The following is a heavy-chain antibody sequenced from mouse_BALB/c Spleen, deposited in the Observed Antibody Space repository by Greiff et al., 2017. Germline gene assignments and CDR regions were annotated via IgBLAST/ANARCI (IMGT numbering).Heavy chain of an antibody. Sequence: VQLQQSGAELARPGASVKLSCKASGYTFTSYWMQWVKQRPGQGLEWIGAIYPGDGDTRYTQKFKGKATLTADKSSSTAYMQLSSLASEDSAVYYCARGGYYRYGDAMDYWGQGTSVTVSS. CDR3: ARGGYYRYGDAMDY. CDR2: IYPGDGDT. D-gene: IGHD2-14*01. J-gene: IGHJ4*01. V-gene: IGHV1-87*01. CDR1: GYTFTSYW.